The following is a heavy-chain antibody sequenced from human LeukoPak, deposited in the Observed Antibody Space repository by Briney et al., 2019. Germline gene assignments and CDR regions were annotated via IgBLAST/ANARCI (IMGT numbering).Heavy chain of an antibody. CDR1: GGSISSYY. CDR2: IYYCGTT. Sequence: SETLSLTCTVSGGSISSYYWSWIRQPPGKGLEWIGYIYYCGTTNYNPSLKSRVTISVDTSKNQFSLKLSSVTAADTAVYYCARLPAGTLGWVDPWGQGTLVSVSS. CDR3: ARLPAGTLGWVDP. D-gene: IGHD6-13*01. J-gene: IGHJ5*02. V-gene: IGHV4-59*01.